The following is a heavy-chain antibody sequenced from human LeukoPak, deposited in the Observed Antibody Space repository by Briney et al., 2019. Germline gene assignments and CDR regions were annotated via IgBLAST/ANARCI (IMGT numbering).Heavy chain of an antibody. CDR3: ARGDFYYDSSDP. CDR2: INAGNGNT. V-gene: IGHV1-3*01. J-gene: IGHJ5*02. CDR1: GYTFTSYA. D-gene: IGHD3-22*01. Sequence: ASVKVSCKASGYTFTSYAMHWVRQAPGQRLEWMGWINAGNGNTKYSQKFQGRVTITRDTSANTVYMELSSLRSEDTAVYYCARGDFYYDSSDPWGQGTLVTVSS.